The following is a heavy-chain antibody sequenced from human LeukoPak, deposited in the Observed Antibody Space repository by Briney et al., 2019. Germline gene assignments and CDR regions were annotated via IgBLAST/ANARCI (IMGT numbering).Heavy chain of an antibody. CDR1: GGTFSSYA. V-gene: IGHV1-69*13. Sequence: ASVKVSCKASGGTFSSYAISWVRQAPGQGLEWMGGIIPIFGTANYAQKFQGRVTITADESTSTAYMELSSLRSEDTAVYYCAGAIGELLFRATSPDNWFDPWGQGTLVTVSS. CDR2: IIPIFGTA. D-gene: IGHD3-10*01. CDR3: AGAIGELLFRATSPDNWFDP. J-gene: IGHJ5*02.